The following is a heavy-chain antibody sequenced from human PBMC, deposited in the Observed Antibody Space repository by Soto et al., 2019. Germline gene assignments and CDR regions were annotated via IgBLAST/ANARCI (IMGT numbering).Heavy chain of an antibody. D-gene: IGHD2-15*01. V-gene: IGHV4-31*01. CDR1: GGSISSGDYF. Sequence: QVQLQESGPGLVKPSQTLSLTCAVSGGSISSGDYFWSWIRQLPGKGLEWIGYISSSGSTYYNPSLQSLFEISVDTSKNQLSLKLSSVTAADTAVYYCARDDCSGGSCYWFYWGQGTLVTVSS. CDR2: ISSSGST. J-gene: IGHJ4*02. CDR3: ARDDCSGGSCYWFY.